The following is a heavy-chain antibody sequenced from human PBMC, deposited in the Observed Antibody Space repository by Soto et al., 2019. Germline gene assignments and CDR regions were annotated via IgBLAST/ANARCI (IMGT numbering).Heavy chain of an antibody. D-gene: IGHD5-18*01. CDR3: ARDRGYSSYDY. CDR2: IKSKGNGGTA. Sequence: PGGSLRLSCAASGFTINNAWMSWVRQAPGKGLEWVGRIKSKGNGGTADYAAPVKGRFTISRDNVENSLYLQMNSLRGEDSAVYFCARDRGYSSYDYWGLGTLVTVSS. V-gene: IGHV3-15*01. J-gene: IGHJ4*02. CDR1: GFTINNAW.